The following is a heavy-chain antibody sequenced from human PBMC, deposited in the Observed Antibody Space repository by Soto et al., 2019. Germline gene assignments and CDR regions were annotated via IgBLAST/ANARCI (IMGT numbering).Heavy chain of an antibody. Sequence: EVQLVESGGGLGKPGGSLRLSCAASGFTFSSYSMNWVRQAPGKGLEWVSSISSSSSYIDYADSVKGRFTISRDNAKKSLYLQMSSLRAEDTAVYYCARGYHYYDSSGYDKWDSFDIWGQGTMVTVSS. V-gene: IGHV3-21*01. CDR2: ISSSSSYI. CDR1: GFTFSSYS. D-gene: IGHD3-22*01. J-gene: IGHJ3*02. CDR3: ARGYHYYDSSGYDKWDSFDI.